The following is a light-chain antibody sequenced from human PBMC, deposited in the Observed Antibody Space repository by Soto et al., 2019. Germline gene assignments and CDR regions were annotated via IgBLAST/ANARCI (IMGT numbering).Light chain of an antibody. CDR1: QSVSNY. V-gene: IGKV3-11*01. CDR3: QQRANWPPLT. J-gene: IGKJ4*01. Sequence: EIVLTQSPATLSLSPGERATLSCRASQSVSNYLAWYQQKPGQAPRLLIYDSSNRATGIPARFSGSRSGTDFTMTISSLEPGDFAVYSCQQRANWPPLTFGGGTKVEIK. CDR2: DSS.